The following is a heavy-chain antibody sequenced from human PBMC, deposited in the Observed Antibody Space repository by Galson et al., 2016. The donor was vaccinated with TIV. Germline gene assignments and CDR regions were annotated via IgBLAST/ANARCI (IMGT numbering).Heavy chain of an antibody. J-gene: IGHJ4*03. CDR2: ISQNGRDL. Sequence: SLRLSCAASGFIFSDYSINWARQTPGKGLEWVSYISQNGRDLYYAESVKGRCTVSRDNPKKSVSLQMNSLRDEDTGVYYCVREKGEAVDAWGQGTMVTVSS. CDR3: VREKGEAVDA. CDR1: GFIFSDYS. V-gene: IGHV3-48*02. D-gene: IGHD1-26*01.